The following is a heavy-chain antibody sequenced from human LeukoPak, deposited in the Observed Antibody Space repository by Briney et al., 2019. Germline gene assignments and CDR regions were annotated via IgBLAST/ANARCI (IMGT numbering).Heavy chain of an antibody. V-gene: IGHV4-59*08. J-gene: IGHJ4*02. CDR1: GASLSRYY. D-gene: IGHD1-26*01. CDR2: IYYSGSS. Sequence: SETLSLTCTVSGASLSRYYWSWIQQPPGKGLEWIGYIYYSGSSTYSPSLQSRVTISVDTSKNQFSLRLSSVTAADTAVYYCASGGGWELPYNFDYWGQGTLVTVSS. CDR3: ASGGGWELPYNFDY.